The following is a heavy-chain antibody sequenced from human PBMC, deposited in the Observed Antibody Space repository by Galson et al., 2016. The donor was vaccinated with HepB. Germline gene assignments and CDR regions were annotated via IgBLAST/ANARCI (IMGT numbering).Heavy chain of an antibody. D-gene: IGHD3-16*01. Sequence: SLRLSCAASGFTVSSNYMSWVRQAPGKGLEWVSVIYSGGSTYYADSVKGRFTISRDNSKNTLYLQVNSLRAEDTAVYYCAGGYRGRYENLFDPWGQGTLVTVSS. CDR1: GFTVSSNY. J-gene: IGHJ5*02. CDR3: AGGYRGRYENLFDP. CDR2: IYSGGST. V-gene: IGHV3-66*01.